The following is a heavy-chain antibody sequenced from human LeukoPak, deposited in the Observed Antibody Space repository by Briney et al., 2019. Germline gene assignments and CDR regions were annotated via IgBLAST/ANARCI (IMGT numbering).Heavy chain of an antibody. J-gene: IGHJ4*02. Sequence: HAGGSLRLSCVVSGFTFSGSAVHWVRQASGKGLEWVGRIRSKANNYATAYAASVKGRFTISRDDSKNTAYLQMNSLKTEDTAVYYCAKYSGSYYYPPNWDSWGQGTLVTVSS. CDR3: AKYSGSYYYPPNWDS. CDR2: IRSKANNYAT. CDR1: GFTFSGSA. V-gene: IGHV3-73*01. D-gene: IGHD1-26*01.